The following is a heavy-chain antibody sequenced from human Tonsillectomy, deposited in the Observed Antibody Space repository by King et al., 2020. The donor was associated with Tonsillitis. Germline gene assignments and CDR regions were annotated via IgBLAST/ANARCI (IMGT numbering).Heavy chain of an antibody. Sequence: VQLQESGPGLVKPSETLSLTCTVSGASISGSYWSWIRQPPGKGLEWIGYIYNSGSTNYNPSLKSRVTISVYTSKIQFSLKLGSVTASDTAVYYCARGYDSTGYYLGWWFDPWGRGAQVTVSS. J-gene: IGHJ2*01. CDR3: ARGYDSTGYYLGWWFDP. V-gene: IGHV4-59*01. D-gene: IGHD3-22*01. CDR1: GASISGSY. CDR2: IYNSGST.